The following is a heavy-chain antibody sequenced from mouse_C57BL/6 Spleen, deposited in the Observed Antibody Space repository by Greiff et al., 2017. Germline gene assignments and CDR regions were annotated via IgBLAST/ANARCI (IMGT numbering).Heavy chain of an antibody. CDR2: INPGSGGT. CDR3: ARSDYSNYEMDY. Sequence: QVQLKESGAELVRPGTSVKVSCKASGYAFTNYLIEWVKQRPGQGLEWIGVINPGSGGTNYNEKFKGKATLTADKSSSTAYMQLSSLTAEDSAVYFCARSDYSNYEMDYWGQGTTLTVSS. D-gene: IGHD2-5*01. CDR1: GYAFTNYL. J-gene: IGHJ2*01. V-gene: IGHV1-54*01.